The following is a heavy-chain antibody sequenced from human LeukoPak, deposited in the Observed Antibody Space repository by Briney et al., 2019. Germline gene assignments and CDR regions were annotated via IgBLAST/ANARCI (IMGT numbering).Heavy chain of an antibody. CDR3: AKDLREFTAMVTSGFDY. D-gene: IGHD5-18*01. Sequence: GGSLRLSCAAAGFTFSSYAMSWVRQAPGKGLEWVSAISGSGGSTYYADSVKGRFTISRDNSKNTLYLQMNSLRAEDTAVYYCAKDLREFTAMVTSGFDYWGQGTLVTVSS. CDR1: GFTFSSYA. J-gene: IGHJ4*02. V-gene: IGHV3-23*01. CDR2: ISGSGGST.